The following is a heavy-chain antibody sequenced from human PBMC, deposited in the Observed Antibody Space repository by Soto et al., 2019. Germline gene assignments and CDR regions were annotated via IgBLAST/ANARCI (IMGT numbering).Heavy chain of an antibody. V-gene: IGHV1-46*01. CDR3: AREAFGDYGDYVGVRGFDP. J-gene: IGHJ5*02. CDR1: GYTFTSYY. Sequence: ASVKVSCKASGYTFTSYYMHWVRQAPGQGLEWMGIINPSGGSTSYAQKFQGRVTLTRDTSTSTVYMELSSLRSEDTAVYYCAREAFGDYGDYVGVRGFDPWGQGTLVTVSS. CDR2: INPSGGST. D-gene: IGHD4-17*01.